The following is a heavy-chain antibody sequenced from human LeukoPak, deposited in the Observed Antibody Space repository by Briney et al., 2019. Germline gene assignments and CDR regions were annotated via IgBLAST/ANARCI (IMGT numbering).Heavy chain of an antibody. Sequence: PGGSLRLSCAASGFTFSSSGMSWVRQAPRKGLEWVSGISERGAITNYADSVKGRFTISRDNAKNSLYLQMNSLRAEDTAVYYCARHETPMVRGANDYWGQGTLVTVSS. D-gene: IGHD3-10*01. V-gene: IGHV3-23*01. J-gene: IGHJ4*02. CDR2: ISERGAIT. CDR3: ARHETPMVRGANDY. CDR1: GFTFSSSG.